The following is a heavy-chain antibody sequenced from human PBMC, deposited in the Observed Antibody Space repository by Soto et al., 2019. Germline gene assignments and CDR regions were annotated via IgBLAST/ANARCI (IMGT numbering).Heavy chain of an antibody. J-gene: IGHJ6*02. Sequence: QVQLVQSGAEVKKPGSSVKVSCKASGGTFSSYAISWVRQAPGQGLEWMGGIIPIFVTANYAQKFQGRVTIPADKSTRTAYMELSSLRSEDTAVYYCARGVKVQLERHCCMEVWGQGTTVTVS. V-gene: IGHV1-69*06. CDR3: ARGVKVQLERHCCMEV. CDR1: GGTFSSYA. CDR2: IIPIFVTA. D-gene: IGHD1-1*01.